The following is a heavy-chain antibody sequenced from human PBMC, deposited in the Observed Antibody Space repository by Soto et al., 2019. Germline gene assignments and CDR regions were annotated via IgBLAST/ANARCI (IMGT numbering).Heavy chain of an antibody. CDR2: INADNGNT. CDR1: GYTFTNYA. D-gene: IGHD6-13*01. Sequence: ASVKVSCKPSGYTFTNYAIHWVRQAPGQGLEWMGRINADNGNTEYSQKFQGRVTITRDTSANTAYMELSSLRSEDTAVYYCARDFNRYSSPPGPLEYWGLGTLVTVSS. CDR3: ARDFNRYSSPPGPLEY. V-gene: IGHV1-3*01. J-gene: IGHJ4*02.